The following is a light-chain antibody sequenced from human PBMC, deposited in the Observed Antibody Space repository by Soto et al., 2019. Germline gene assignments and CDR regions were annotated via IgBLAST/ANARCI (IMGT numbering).Light chain of an antibody. CDR1: RSINSRY. V-gene: IGKV3-20*01. J-gene: IGKJ2*01. CDR2: GAS. Sequence: EIVLTQSPGTLSLSPGERATLSCRASRSINSRYLAWYQQKPGQAPRLLIYGASSRDTGIPDRFSGSGSGTDFTLTISILEPEDFAVYHCQQYGYSPNTFGQGTKLEIK. CDR3: QQYGYSPNT.